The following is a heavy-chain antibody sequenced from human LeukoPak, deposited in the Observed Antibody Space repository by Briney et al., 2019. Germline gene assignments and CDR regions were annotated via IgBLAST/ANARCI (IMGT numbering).Heavy chain of an antibody. D-gene: IGHD3-10*02. Sequence: SVKVSCKASGGTFSNYAISWVRQAPGQGLEWMGRIIPILGIANYAQKFQGRVTITADKSTSTAYMELSSLRSEDTAVYYCARHVRRSYSFDYWGQGTLVTVSS. V-gene: IGHV1-69*04. CDR1: GGTFSNYA. CDR3: ARHVRRSYSFDY. J-gene: IGHJ4*02. CDR2: IIPILGIA.